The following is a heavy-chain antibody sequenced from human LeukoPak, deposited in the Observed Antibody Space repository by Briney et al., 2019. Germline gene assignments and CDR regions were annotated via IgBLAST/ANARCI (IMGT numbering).Heavy chain of an antibody. V-gene: IGHV4-59*08. D-gene: IGHD6-19*01. CDR2: IYYSGST. J-gene: IGHJ5*02. Sequence: SETLSLTCTVSGGSISSYYWSWIRQPPGKGLEWIGYIYYSGSTNYNPSLKSRVTISVDTSKSQFSLKLSSVTAADTAVYYCARLYSSRYNWFDPWGQGTLVTVSS. CDR3: ARLYSSRYNWFDP. CDR1: GGSISSYY.